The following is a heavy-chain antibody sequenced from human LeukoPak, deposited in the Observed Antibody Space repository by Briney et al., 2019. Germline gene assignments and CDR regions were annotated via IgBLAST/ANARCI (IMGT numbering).Heavy chain of an antibody. CDR2: ISYDGSNK. Sequence: GGSLRLSCAASGFTFSSYGMHWVRQAPGKGLEWVAVISYDGSNKYYADSVKGRFTISRDNSKNTLYLQMNSLRAEDTAVYYCAKGPGGLRVIARRAEYFQHWGQGTLVTVSS. CDR1: GFTFSSYG. D-gene: IGHD3-16*01. V-gene: IGHV3-30*18. J-gene: IGHJ1*01. CDR3: AKGPGGLRVIARRAEYFQH.